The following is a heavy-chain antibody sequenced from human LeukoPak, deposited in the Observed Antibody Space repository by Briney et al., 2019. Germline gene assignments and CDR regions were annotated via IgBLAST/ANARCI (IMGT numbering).Heavy chain of an antibody. V-gene: IGHV3-23*01. J-gene: IGHJ4*02. CDR1: GFPFSDFS. CDR3: AKQSYARSLGE. D-gene: IGHD3-10*02. CDR2: TNSGGTIT. Sequence: GGSLRLSCATSGFPFSDFSMTWVRQAPGKGLEWISTTNSGGTITYYAESVKGRFTISRDNFKNALYLQMSSLRVEDTAIYYCAKQSYARSLGEGGPGTLVTVSS.